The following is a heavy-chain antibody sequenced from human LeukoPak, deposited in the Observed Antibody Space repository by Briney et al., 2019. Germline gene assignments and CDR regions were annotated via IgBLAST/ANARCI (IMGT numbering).Heavy chain of an antibody. CDR2: INQDESEK. J-gene: IGHJ6*02. V-gene: IGHV3-7*01. CDR1: GFTFSRFW. D-gene: IGHD1-14*01. CDR3: ARDRLETARPAYYYYGMDV. Sequence: GGSLRLSCAASGFTFSRFWMNWVRQAPGKGLEWVASINQDESEKYYVDSVKGRFTISRDNAKNSLYLQMNSLRAEDTAVYYCARDRLETARPAYYYYGMDVWGQGTTVTVSS.